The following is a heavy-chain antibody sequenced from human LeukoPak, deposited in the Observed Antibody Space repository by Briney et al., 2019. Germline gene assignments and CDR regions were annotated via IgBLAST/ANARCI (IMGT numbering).Heavy chain of an antibody. CDR3: ARYVVYGSGKYYFDY. CDR2: INYSGST. CDR1: GGSVSSTTYY. V-gene: IGHV4-39*01. Sequence: SGTLSLTCTVSGGSVSSTTYYWSWIRQPPGKGLEWIASINYSGSTYYNPSLKSRVTISVDTSENQFSLKLSSVTAADTAVYYCARYVVYGSGKYYFDYWGQGTLVTVSS. J-gene: IGHJ4*02. D-gene: IGHD3-10*01.